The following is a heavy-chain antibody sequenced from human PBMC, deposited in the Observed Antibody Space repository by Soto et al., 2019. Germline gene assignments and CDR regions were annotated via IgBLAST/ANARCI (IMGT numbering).Heavy chain of an antibody. V-gene: IGHV4-31*03. D-gene: IGHD6-13*01. CDR1: GDSISSGGYY. CDR3: ASHSPSYYFGMDV. Sequence: TLSLTCTVSGDSISSGGYYWSWIRQHPGKGLEWIGYIYYNGNTYYNPSLESRVTISVDMSENQFSLKLSSVTAADTAMYYCASHSPSYYFGMDVWGQGTTVTVSS. J-gene: IGHJ6*02. CDR2: IYYNGNT.